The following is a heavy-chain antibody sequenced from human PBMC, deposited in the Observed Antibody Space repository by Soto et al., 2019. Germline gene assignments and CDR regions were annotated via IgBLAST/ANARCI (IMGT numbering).Heavy chain of an antibody. CDR2: ISSSSSTI. CDR1: GFTFSNYN. D-gene: IGHD2-15*01. Sequence: GGSLRLSCAASGFTFSNYNMNWVRQAPGKGLEWLSYISSSSSTIYYADSVKGRFTISRDSAKNSLSLQMNRLRDEDKAVYYCARGAVYCSGGSSYSRGPYYFDTLDQGALVNVSS. CDR3: ARGAVYCSGGSSYSRGPYYFDT. J-gene: IGHJ4*02. V-gene: IGHV3-48*02.